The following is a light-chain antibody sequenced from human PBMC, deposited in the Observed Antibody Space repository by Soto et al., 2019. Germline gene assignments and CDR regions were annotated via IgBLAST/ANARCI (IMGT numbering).Light chain of an antibody. CDR2: DPS. Sequence: EVVLTQSPATLSLSPGERATLSCRASQSVSNYLAWYQHKPGQAPRLLMYDPSNRATGIPARFSGSGSGTDFALTINSLEPEDFAVYYCLQRHIWPWTFGQGTKVEIK. CDR1: QSVSNY. V-gene: IGKV3-11*01. J-gene: IGKJ1*01. CDR3: LQRHIWPWT.